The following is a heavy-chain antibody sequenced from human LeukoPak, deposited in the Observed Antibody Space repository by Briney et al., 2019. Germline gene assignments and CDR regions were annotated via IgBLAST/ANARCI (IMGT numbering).Heavy chain of an antibody. CDR1: GYTFTGYY. CDR2: ISAYNGNT. Sequence: ASVKVSCKASGYTFTGYYMHWVRQAPGQGLEWMGWISAYNGNTNYAQKLQGRVTMTIDTSTSTAYMELRSLRSDDTAVYYCARVDTSGYYSYYFDYWGQGTLVTVSS. V-gene: IGHV1-18*04. J-gene: IGHJ4*02. CDR3: ARVDTSGYYSYYFDY. D-gene: IGHD3-22*01.